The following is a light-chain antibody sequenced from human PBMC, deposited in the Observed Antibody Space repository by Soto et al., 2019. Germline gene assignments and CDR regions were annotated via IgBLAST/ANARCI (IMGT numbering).Light chain of an antibody. Sequence: EIVMTQSPATLSVSPGERATLSCRASQSVSSNLAWYQQKPGQAPRLLIYGASTRATGIPARFSGSGSGTEFTLTISSLQSEDFAVYYCQQYNNWPWYTFGQGTPLAIK. V-gene: IGKV3-15*01. CDR2: GAS. CDR3: QQYNNWPWYT. J-gene: IGKJ2*01. CDR1: QSVSSN.